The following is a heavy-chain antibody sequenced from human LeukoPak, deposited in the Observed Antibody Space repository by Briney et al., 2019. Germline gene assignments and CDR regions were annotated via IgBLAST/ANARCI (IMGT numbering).Heavy chain of an antibody. CDR3: VIGIIVDGAFNY. V-gene: IGHV3-64D*09. D-gene: IGHD3-22*01. CDR2: ISVNGGST. CDR1: GFTFSNYA. J-gene: IGHJ4*02. Sequence: GESLKISCSASGFTFSNYAMHWVRQAPGKGVEYVSAISVNGGSTYYADSVKGRFTISRDNSKNTLYLQMSSLRAEDTAVYYCVIGIIVDGAFNYWGQGTLVTVSS.